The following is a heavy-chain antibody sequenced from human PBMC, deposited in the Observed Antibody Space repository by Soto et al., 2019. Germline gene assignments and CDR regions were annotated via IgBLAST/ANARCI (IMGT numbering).Heavy chain of an antibody. V-gene: IGHV4-59*08. Sequence: SETLSLICTVSGGSISSYYWSWIRQPPGKGLEWIGYIYYSGSTNYNPSLKSRVTISVDTSKNQFSLKLSSVTAADTAVYYCARHSLDTYYDYIWGSYRYWYFDYWGQGTLVTVSS. CDR1: GGSISSYY. J-gene: IGHJ4*02. D-gene: IGHD3-16*02. CDR3: ARHSLDTYYDYIWGSYRYWYFDY. CDR2: IYYSGST.